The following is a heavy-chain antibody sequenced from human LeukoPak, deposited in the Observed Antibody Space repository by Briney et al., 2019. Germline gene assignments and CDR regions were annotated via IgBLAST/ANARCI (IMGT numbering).Heavy chain of an antibody. CDR3: AREVPSITMIVVENWFDP. Sequence: ASVKVSCKASGYAFTSYDINWVRQATGQGLEWMGWMNPNSGNTGYAQKFQGRVTITRNTSISTAYMELSSLRSEDTAVYYCAREVPSITMIVVENWFDPWGQGTLVTVSS. CDR1: GYAFTSYD. CDR2: MNPNSGNT. D-gene: IGHD3-22*01. J-gene: IGHJ5*02. V-gene: IGHV1-8*03.